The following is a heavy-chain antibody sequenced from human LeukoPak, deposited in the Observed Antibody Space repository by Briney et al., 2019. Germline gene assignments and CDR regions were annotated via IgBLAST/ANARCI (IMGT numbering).Heavy chain of an antibody. D-gene: IGHD1-26*01. J-gene: IGHJ4*02. CDR2: IYSGGST. CDR1: GFTVSSNY. CDR3: AGHHQAYSRTY. V-gene: IGHV3-66*01. Sequence: GGSLRLSCAASGFTVSSNYMSWVRQAPGKGLEWVSVIYSGGSTYYADSVKGRFTISRDNSKNTLYLQMNSLRAEDTAVYYCAGHHQAYSRTYWGQGTLVTVSS.